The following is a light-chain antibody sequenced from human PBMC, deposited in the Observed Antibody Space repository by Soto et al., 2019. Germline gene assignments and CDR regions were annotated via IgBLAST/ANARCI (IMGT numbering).Light chain of an antibody. CDR2: AAS. CDR3: QQYGSSPPWT. J-gene: IGKJ1*01. CDR1: PSVSSSY. V-gene: IGKV3-20*01. Sequence: EIVLTQSPGTLSLSPGERATLSCRASPSVSSSYLAWYQQKPGQAPRLLIYAASSRATGIPDRFSGSGSGTDFTLTISRLEPEDFAVYDCQQYGSSPPWTFGQGTKVEIK.